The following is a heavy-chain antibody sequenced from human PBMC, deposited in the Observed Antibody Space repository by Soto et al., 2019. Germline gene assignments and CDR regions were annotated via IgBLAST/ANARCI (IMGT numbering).Heavy chain of an antibody. Sequence: GGSLRLSCAASGFTFSSYAMSWVRQAPGKGLEWVSAISGSGGSTYYADSVKGRFTNPRDNSKNTLVLQMDSLRAEDTAVYYCAKGAGGGYYYYFDYWGQGTLVTVSS. CDR3: AKGAGGGYYYYFDY. CDR1: GFTFSSYA. V-gene: IGHV3-23*01. D-gene: IGHD3-22*01. CDR2: ISGSGGST. J-gene: IGHJ4*02.